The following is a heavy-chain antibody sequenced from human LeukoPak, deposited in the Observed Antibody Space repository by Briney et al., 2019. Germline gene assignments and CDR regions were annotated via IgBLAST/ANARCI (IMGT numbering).Heavy chain of an antibody. V-gene: IGHV5-51*01. CDR1: GYSCTSYW. Sequence: GESLKISSKGSGYSCTSYWIAWVRQMPGKGLESMGIIYPGDSDTRYSPSFQGQVTISADKSISTAYLQWSSLKASDTAMYYCARLSRAVLTYGMDVWGKGTTVTVSS. CDR2: IYPGDSDT. J-gene: IGHJ6*04. CDR3: ARLSRAVLTYGMDV. D-gene: IGHD6-19*01.